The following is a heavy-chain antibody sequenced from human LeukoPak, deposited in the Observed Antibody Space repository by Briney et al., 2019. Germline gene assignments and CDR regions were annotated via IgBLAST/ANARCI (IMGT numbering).Heavy chain of an antibody. CDR3: AAMLVTVEAFCY. D-gene: IGHD2-21*02. J-gene: IGHJ4*02. V-gene: IGHV3-74*01. CDR2: INSDGGST. Sequence: PGGSLRLSFAAAGFTFRSGWTRSVRQAPGKGLVWVSRINSDGGSTSYADSVKGRFTISRDNAKNTLYLQLNSLRAEDTAVYYSAAMLVTVEAFCYWGPRALVTVSS. CDR1: GFTFRSGW.